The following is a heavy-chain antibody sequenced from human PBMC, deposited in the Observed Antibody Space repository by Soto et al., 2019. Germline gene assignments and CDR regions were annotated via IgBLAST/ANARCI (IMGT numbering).Heavy chain of an antibody. Sequence: QITLKESGPTLVKPTQTLTLTCSFSGFSLSTRGVGVGWIRQPPGKALEWLALIYWDDDSRYSPSLKSRLTITKDTSKSQVVLTMTNMDPVDTATYYCARSLWFGELLWGQGTLVTVSS. CDR3: ARSLWFGELL. J-gene: IGHJ4*02. V-gene: IGHV2-5*02. D-gene: IGHD3-10*01. CDR2: IYWDDDS. CDR1: GFSLSTRGVG.